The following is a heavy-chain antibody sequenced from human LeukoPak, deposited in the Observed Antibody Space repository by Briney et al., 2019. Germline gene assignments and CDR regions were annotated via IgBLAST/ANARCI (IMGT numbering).Heavy chain of an antibody. CDR3: AKDSVYYYDSSGYSALFDY. CDR1: GFTFDDYA. V-gene: IGHV3-9*01. CDR2: ISWNSGSI. D-gene: IGHD3-22*01. Sequence: GRSLRLSCAASGFTFDDYAMHWVRQAPGKGLEWVSGISWNSGSIGYADSVKGRFTISRDNAKYSLYLQMNSLRAEDTALYYCAKDSVYYYDSSGYSALFDYWGQGTLVTVSS. J-gene: IGHJ4*02.